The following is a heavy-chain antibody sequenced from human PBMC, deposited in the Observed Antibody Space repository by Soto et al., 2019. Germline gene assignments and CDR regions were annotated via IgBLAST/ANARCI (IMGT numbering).Heavy chain of an antibody. D-gene: IGHD1-20*01. CDR1: GGTFATYT. V-gene: IGHV1-69*08. Sequence: QFQLMQSGAEVKKPGSSVKVSCKASGGTFATYTFTWVRQAPGQGLEWMGTVIPVINTAHYAQKFQARVTITADKSTSTAYMELSSLRSEDTAIYYCARDLPPTVETYNFHGMDVWGQGTTVTVSS. J-gene: IGHJ6*02. CDR3: ARDLPPTVETYNFHGMDV. CDR2: VIPVINTA.